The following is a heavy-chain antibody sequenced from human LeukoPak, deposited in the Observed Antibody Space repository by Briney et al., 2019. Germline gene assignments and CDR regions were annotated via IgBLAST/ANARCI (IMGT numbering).Heavy chain of an antibody. D-gene: IGHD6-19*01. J-gene: IGHJ4*02. CDR2: MNPNSGNT. V-gene: IGHV1-8*01. CDR3: AAPTTWYSSGWR. Sequence: GASVKVSCKASGYTFTSYDIHWVRQATGQGLEWMGWMNPNSGNTGYAQKFQGRVTMTRNTSISTAYMELSSLRSEDTAVYYCAAPTTWYSSGWRWGQGTLVTVSS. CDR1: GYTFTSYD.